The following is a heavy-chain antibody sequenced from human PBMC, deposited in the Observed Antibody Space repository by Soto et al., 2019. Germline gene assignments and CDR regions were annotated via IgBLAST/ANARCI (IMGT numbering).Heavy chain of an antibody. CDR1: GFTFSSYA. CDR2: ISYDGSNK. CDR3: ARPVRSISDWFDP. V-gene: IGHV3-30-3*01. D-gene: IGHD1-20*01. J-gene: IGHJ5*02. Sequence: GGSLRLSCAASGFTFSSYAMHWVRQAPGKGLEWVAVISYDGSNKYYADSVKGRFTISRDNSKNTLYLQMNSLRAEDTAVYYCARPVRSISDWFDPWGQGTLVTVSS.